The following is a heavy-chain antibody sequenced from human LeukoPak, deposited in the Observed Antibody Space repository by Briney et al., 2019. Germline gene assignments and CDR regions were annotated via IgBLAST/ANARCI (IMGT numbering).Heavy chain of an antibody. J-gene: IGHJ4*02. Sequence: PGGSLRLSCAASGFTFSSYGMHWVRQAPGKGLEWVAVISYDGSNKYYADSVKGRFTISGDNSKNTLYLQMNSLRAEDTAVYYCAKVSRGDWGQGTLVTVSS. CDR2: ISYDGSNK. CDR3: AKVSRGD. V-gene: IGHV3-30*18. CDR1: GFTFSSYG.